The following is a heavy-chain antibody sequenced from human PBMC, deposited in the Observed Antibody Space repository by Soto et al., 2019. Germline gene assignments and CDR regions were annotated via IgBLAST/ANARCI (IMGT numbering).Heavy chain of an antibody. Sequence: PSETLSLTCAVYGGSFRGYYWSWIRQPPGQAPEWIGEINHSGRTNYNPSLKSRVTISVDTSKNQFSLKLSSVTAADTAVYYCARGPRLLWFGEFKKLLPGYNWFDPWGQGTLVTSPQ. D-gene: IGHD3-10*01. CDR1: GGSFRGYY. CDR2: INHSGRT. CDR3: ARGPRLLWFGEFKKLLPGYNWFDP. J-gene: IGHJ5*02. V-gene: IGHV4-34*01.